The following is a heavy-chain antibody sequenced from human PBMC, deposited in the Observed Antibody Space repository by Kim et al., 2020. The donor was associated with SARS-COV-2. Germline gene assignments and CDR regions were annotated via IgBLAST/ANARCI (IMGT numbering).Heavy chain of an antibody. CDR1: GFTFSNYW. D-gene: IGHD3-10*01. CDR2: INSDGSST. Sequence: GGSLRLSCAASGFTFSNYWMHWVRQAPGKGLVWVSRINSDGSSTSYADSVKGRFTISRDNAKNTLYLQMISLRGEDTAVYYCAFWVRGAYDGFDIWGQGTMVTVSS. J-gene: IGHJ3*02. CDR3: AFWVRGAYDGFDI. V-gene: IGHV3-74*01.